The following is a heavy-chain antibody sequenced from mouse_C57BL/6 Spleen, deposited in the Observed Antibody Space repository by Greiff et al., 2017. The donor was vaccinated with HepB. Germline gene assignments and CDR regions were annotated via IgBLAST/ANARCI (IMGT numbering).Heavy chain of an antibody. V-gene: IGHV1-55*01. CDR1: GYTFTSYW. CDR2: IYPGSGST. D-gene: IGHD2-4*01. J-gene: IGHJ3*01. CDR3: ARGDYDYGAWFAY. Sequence: VQLQQPGAELVKPGASVKMSCKASGYTFTSYWITWVKQRPGQGLEWIGDIYPGSGSTNYNEKFKSKATLTVDTSSSTAYMQLSSLTSEDSAVYYCARGDYDYGAWFAYWGQGTLVTVSA.